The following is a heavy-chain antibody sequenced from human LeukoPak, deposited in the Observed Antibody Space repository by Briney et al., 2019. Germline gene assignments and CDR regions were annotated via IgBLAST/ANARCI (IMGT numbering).Heavy chain of an antibody. V-gene: IGHV3-53*01. CDR2: IYSGGST. CDR3: AREEVGATSLDY. D-gene: IGHD1-26*01. CDR1: GFTVSNYY. J-gene: IGHJ4*02. Sequence: GGSLRLSCAASGFTVSNYYMNWVRQAPGKGLGWVSVIYSGGSTYYADSVKGRFTISRDNSKNTLYLQMNSLRAEDTAVYYCAREEVGATSLDYWGQGTLVTVSS.